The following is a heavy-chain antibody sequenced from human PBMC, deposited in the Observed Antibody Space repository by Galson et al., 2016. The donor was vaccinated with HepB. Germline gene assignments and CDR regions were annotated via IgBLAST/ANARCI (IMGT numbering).Heavy chain of an antibody. V-gene: IGHV2-70*01. J-gene: IGHJ4*02. CDR2: IDWDGDQ. CDR1: GFSLTTRGMC. CDR3: APYYYDRSGYYFRTQGYFDY. D-gene: IGHD3-22*01. Sequence: PALVKPTQTLTLTCTFTGFSLTTRGMCVSWIRQPPGKALEWLALIDWDGDQYYTTSLKTRLTISKDTSKNQVLLTMTNMDPVDTATYYCAPYYYDRSGYYFRTQGYFDYWGQGTLVTVSS.